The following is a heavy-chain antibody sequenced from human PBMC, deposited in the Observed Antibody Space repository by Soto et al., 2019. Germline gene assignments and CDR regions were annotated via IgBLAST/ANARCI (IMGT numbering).Heavy chain of an antibody. CDR3: ANHAPCFGFDY. J-gene: IGHJ4*02. Sequence: QVQLVESGGGVVQPGRSLRLSCAASGFTFSSYGMHWVRQAPGKGLEWVAVISYDGSNKYYADSVKGRFTISRDNSKNPLYLKMTGLRAEDTAWNSCANHAPCFGFDYWAREPWSPSPQ. CDR2: ISYDGSNK. V-gene: IGHV3-30*18. D-gene: IGHD3-10*01. CDR1: GFTFSSYG.